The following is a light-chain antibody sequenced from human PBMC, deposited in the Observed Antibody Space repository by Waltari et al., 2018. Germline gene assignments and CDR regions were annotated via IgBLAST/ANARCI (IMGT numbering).Light chain of an antibody. V-gene: IGLV3-25*03. J-gene: IGLJ2*01. Sequence: SYALTQPPSVSVSPGQTATITCSGDALPKPYVYWYQQRPGRAPVLVIYKDTERPSGIPERFSGSSSGTTVSLTLSGVQAEDEADYYCQTTDSSGIYSFGGGTKLTVL. CDR3: QTTDSSGIYS. CDR2: KDT. CDR1: ALPKPY.